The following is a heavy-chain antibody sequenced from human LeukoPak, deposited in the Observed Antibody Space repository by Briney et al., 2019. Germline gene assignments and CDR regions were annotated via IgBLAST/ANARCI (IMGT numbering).Heavy chain of an antibody. D-gene: IGHD3-22*01. J-gene: IGHJ6*02. V-gene: IGHV1-8*01. CDR2: MNPNSGNT. Sequence: ASVKVSCKASGYTFTSYDINWVRQATGQGLEWMGWMNPNSGNTGYAQKFQGRVTMTRNTSISTAYMELSSLRSEDTAVYYCASSRYYYDSSGYSNLYYYGMDVWGQGTTVTVSS. CDR3: ASSRYYYDSSGYSNLYYYGMDV. CDR1: GYTFTSYD.